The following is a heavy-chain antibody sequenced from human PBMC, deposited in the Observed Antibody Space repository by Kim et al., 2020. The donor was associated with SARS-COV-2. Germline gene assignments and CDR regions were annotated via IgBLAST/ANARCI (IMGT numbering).Heavy chain of an antibody. V-gene: IGHV3-33*01. CDR1: GFTFSSYG. J-gene: IGHJ3*02. D-gene: IGHD2-2*01. CDR3: ARGDQLLWGAFDI. CDR2: IWYDGSNK. Sequence: GGSLRLSCAASGFTFSSYGMHWVRQAPGKGLEWVAVIWYDGSNKYYADSVKGRFTISRDNSKNTLYLQMNSLRAEDTAVYYCARGDQLLWGAFDIWGQGTMVTVSS.